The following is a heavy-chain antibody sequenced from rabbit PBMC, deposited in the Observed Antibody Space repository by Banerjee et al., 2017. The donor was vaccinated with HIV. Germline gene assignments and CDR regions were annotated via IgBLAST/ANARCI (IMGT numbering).Heavy chain of an antibody. Sequence: QEQLEESGGGLVKPEGSLTLTCKASGFSFSDRDVMCWVRQAPGKGLEWIACINTATGKAVYASWAKGRFTISKTSSTTVTLQMTSLTAADTATYFCARDTGSGHYIDAYFDLWGPGTLVTVS. CDR1: GFSFSDRDV. CDR3: ARDTGSGHYIDAYFDL. CDR2: INTATGKA. V-gene: IGHV1S45*01. J-gene: IGHJ4*01. D-gene: IGHD1-1*01.